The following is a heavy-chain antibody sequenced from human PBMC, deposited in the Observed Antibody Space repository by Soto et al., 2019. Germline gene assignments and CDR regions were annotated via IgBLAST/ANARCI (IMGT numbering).Heavy chain of an antibody. CDR1: GWSFSGYY. Sequence: PSENLSLTCAVYGWSFSGYYWSWIRQPPGKGLEWIGEINHSGSTNYNPSLKSRVTISVDTSKNQFSLKLSSVTAADTAVYYCARFSSSWYRRELDYWGQGTLVTVSS. D-gene: IGHD6-13*01. CDR3: ARFSSSWYRRELDY. CDR2: INHSGST. J-gene: IGHJ4*02. V-gene: IGHV4-34*01.